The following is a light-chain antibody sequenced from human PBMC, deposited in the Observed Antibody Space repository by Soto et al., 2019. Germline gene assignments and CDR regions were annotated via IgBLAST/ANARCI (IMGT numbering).Light chain of an antibody. J-gene: IGKJ4*01. V-gene: IGKV1-33*01. CDR1: QDIANY. CDR2: DAS. CDR3: QQYDNLSLT. Sequence: DIQMTQSPSSLSASVGDRVTITCQASQDIANYLNWYQQKPGKAPTLLIYDASNLETGIPSRFSGSASRTDFTFTISSLQPEDIATYYCQQYDNLSLTFGGGTKVEIK.